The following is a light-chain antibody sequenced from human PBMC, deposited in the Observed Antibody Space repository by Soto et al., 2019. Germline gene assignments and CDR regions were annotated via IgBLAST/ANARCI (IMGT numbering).Light chain of an antibody. Sequence: QSVLTQPPSVSGAPGQRVTISCTGSSSNIGAGYDVHWYQQLPGTAPKLLIYGNSNRPSGVPDRFSGSKSGTSASLAITGLQSEDEADYYCLSYHSSLSAVVFGGGTQLTVL. CDR2: GNS. V-gene: IGLV1-40*01. CDR3: LSYHSSLSAVV. CDR1: SSNIGAGYD. J-gene: IGLJ2*01.